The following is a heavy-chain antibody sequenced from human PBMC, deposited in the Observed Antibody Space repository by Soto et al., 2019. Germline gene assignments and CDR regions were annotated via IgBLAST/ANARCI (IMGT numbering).Heavy chain of an antibody. Sequence: EVQLVETGGCLIQPGGSLRLSCAASGFTVSSNYMSWVRKAPGKGLEWVSVIYSGGSTYYADSVRGRFTISRDNSKNTLYLQMKSLRAEDTAVYYCARDPPATRHGMDVWGQGTTVTVSS. J-gene: IGHJ6*02. CDR3: ARDPPATRHGMDV. CDR2: IYSGGST. CDR1: GFTVSSNY. V-gene: IGHV3-53*02.